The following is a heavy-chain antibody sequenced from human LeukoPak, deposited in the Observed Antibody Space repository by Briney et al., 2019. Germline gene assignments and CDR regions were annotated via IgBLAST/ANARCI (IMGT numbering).Heavy chain of an antibody. J-gene: IGHJ4*02. CDR1: GGSVSNTGYY. Sequence: PSETLSLTCAVSGGSVSNTGYYWGWIRQSPGKGLEWLGHIFYSGGTYYNPSLENRGVVSVDTSKKQFSLQLNSVTAADTAVYFCAAISTSTGFFNGWGQGTLVTVSS. CDR3: AAISTSTGFFNG. D-gene: IGHD2-21*01. V-gene: IGHV4-39*07. CDR2: IFYSGGT.